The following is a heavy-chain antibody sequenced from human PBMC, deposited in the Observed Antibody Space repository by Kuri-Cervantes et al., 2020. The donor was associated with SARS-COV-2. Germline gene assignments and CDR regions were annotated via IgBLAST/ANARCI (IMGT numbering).Heavy chain of an antibody. D-gene: IGHD1-26*01. J-gene: IGHJ4*01. V-gene: IGHV4-59*12. Sequence: SETLSLTCTVSGGSISSYYWSWIRQPPGKGLEWIGYIYYSGSTNYNPSLKSRVTISVVKSKNQFSMKLRSVTAADTAGYYCARSGVGATIEEGDYWGHGNRV. CDR2: IYYSGST. CDR3: ARSGVGATIEEGDY. CDR1: GGSISSYY.